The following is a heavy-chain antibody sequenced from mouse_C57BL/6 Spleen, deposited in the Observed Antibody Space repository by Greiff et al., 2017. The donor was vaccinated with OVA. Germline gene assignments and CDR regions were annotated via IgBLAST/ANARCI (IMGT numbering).Heavy chain of an antibody. J-gene: IGHJ1*03. Sequence: EVNVVESGEGLVKPGGSLKLSCAASGFTFSSYAMSWVRQTPEKRLEWVAYISSGGDYIYSADTVQGRFTISRDNARNTLYLQMSSLKSEDTAMYYCTRAITTVVEDWYFDVWGTGTTVTVSS. CDR3: TRAITTVVEDWYFDV. D-gene: IGHD1-1*01. CDR2: ISSGGDYI. V-gene: IGHV5-9-1*02. CDR1: GFTFSSYA.